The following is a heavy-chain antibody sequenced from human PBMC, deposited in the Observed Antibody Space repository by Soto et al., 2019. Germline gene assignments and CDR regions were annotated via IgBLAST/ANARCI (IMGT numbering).Heavy chain of an antibody. CDR2: ISYDGTDK. J-gene: IGHJ5*02. V-gene: IGHV3-30*18. Sequence: QVHLVESGGGVVQPGRSLTISCVGSGFAFSTYGMHWVRQAPAKGLEWVALISYDGTDKYYADSVKGRFSISRDNSKQTLSLQMDSLRPEDTAVYYCANDFGAWSDSWGQGTLVNVSS. D-gene: IGHD6-19*01. CDR3: ANDFGAWSDS. CDR1: GFAFSTYG.